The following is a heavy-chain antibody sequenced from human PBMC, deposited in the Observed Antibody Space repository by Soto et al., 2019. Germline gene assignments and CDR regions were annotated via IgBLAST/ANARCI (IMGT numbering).Heavy chain of an antibody. CDR2: IDPSDSYT. CDR1: GYSFTSYW. J-gene: IGHJ6*02. D-gene: IGHD3-16*02. CDR3: ARLSKGPSYRYTGGMDV. V-gene: IGHV5-10-1*01. Sequence: RGESLKISCMGSGYSFTSYWISWVRQMPGKGLEWMGRIDPSDSYTNYSPSFQGHVTISADKSISTAYLQWSSLKASDTAMYYCARLSKGPSYRYTGGMDVWGQGTTVTVSS.